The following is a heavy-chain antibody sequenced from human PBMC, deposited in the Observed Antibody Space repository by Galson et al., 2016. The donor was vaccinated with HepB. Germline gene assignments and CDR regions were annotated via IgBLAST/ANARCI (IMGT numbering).Heavy chain of an antibody. D-gene: IGHD3-9*01. Sequence: QVQLQESGPGLVTPSETLSLPCTVSGGSISSGDYYWSWVRQPPGKGLEWIGYIYYSGSTYYNPSLKSRVTISVDTSKNQFSLKLSSVTAADTAVYYCARGDDILTGTYYFDYWGQGTLITVSS. CDR2: IYYSGST. V-gene: IGHV4-30-4*01. CDR1: GGSISSGDYY. CDR3: ARGDDILTGTYYFDY. J-gene: IGHJ4*02.